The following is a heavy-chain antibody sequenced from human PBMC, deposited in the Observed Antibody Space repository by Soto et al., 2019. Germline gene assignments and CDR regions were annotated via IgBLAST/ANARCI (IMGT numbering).Heavy chain of an antibody. J-gene: IGHJ4*02. Sequence: QVELVESGGGLVQPGTSLRLSCAASGFIFRNYAMHWVRQAPGKGLEWVADISYDERNIHYPDSVKGRFTISRDNSKNTWFLQMNNLGPEDTAVYYCARDSWGFDCWGQGTLVTVSS. CDR2: ISYDERNI. CDR3: ARDSWGFDC. V-gene: IGHV3-30*04. D-gene: IGHD2-15*01. CDR1: GFIFRNYA.